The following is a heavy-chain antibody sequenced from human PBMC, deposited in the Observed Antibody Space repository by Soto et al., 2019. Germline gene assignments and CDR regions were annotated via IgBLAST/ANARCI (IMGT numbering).Heavy chain of an antibody. CDR2: IIASLGKA. CDR1: GYTFTSYA. V-gene: IGHV1-3*01. D-gene: IGHD4-17*01. Sequence: GASVKVSCKASGYTFTSYAMHWVRQAPGQRLEWMGRIIASLGKANYAQKFQGRVTITADKSTSTAYMELSSLRSEDTAVYYCARAPRSTVTTEELSFDYWGQGTLVTVSS. J-gene: IGHJ4*02. CDR3: ARAPRSTVTTEELSFDY.